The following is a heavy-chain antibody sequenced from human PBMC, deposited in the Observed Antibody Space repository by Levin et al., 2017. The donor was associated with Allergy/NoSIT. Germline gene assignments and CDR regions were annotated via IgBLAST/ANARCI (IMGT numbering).Heavy chain of an antibody. Sequence: SETLSLTCTVSGGSISSSSYYWGWIRQPPGKGLEWIGSIYYSGSTYYNPSLKSRVTISVDTSKNQFSLKLSSVTAADTAVYYCARTNSFDAFDIWGQGTMVTVSS. J-gene: IGHJ3*02. CDR3: ARTNSFDAFDI. CDR1: GGSISSSSYY. D-gene: IGHD4-11*01. CDR2: IYYSGST. V-gene: IGHV4-39*07.